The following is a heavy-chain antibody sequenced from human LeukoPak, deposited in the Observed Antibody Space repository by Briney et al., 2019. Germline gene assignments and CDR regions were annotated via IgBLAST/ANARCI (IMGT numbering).Heavy chain of an antibody. CDR2: ISGSGGRT. CDR3: AKEGQGLIKPYYFDY. Sequence: PGGSLRLSCAASGFTFSSYAMSWVRQAPGKGREWVSGISGSGGRTYYADSVKGRFTISTDNSKNTLYLQMNSLRAEDTAVYYCAKEGQGLIKPYYFDYWGQGTLVTVSS. CDR1: GFTFSSYA. V-gene: IGHV3-23*01. J-gene: IGHJ4*02. D-gene: IGHD3-10*01.